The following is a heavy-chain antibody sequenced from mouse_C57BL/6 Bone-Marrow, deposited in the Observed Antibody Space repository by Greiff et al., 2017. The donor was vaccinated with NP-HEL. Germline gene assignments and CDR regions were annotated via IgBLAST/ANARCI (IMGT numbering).Heavy chain of an antibody. Sequence: EVQRVESGPELVKPGASVKMSCKASGYTFTDYNMHWVKQSHGKSLEWIGYINPNNGGTSYNQKFKGKATLTVNKSSSTAYMELRSLTSEDSAVYYCAIDYYGSSPMDYWGQGTSVTVSS. CDR1: GYTFTDYN. D-gene: IGHD1-1*01. J-gene: IGHJ4*01. CDR3: AIDYYGSSPMDY. CDR2: INPNNGGT. V-gene: IGHV1-22*01.